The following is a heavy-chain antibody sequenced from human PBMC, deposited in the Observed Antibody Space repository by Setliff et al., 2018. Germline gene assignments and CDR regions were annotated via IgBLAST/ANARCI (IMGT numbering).Heavy chain of an antibody. Sequence: ASETLSLTCTVSGGSISSGNYYWSWIRQPAGKGLEWIGHIQTSGTTNYNPSLKSRVTISVDTSKNQFSLKLTSVTAADTAVYYCARSLGSGSYYNSRPYYSDDWGQGTLVTVSS. CDR2: IQTSGTT. D-gene: IGHD3-10*01. J-gene: IGHJ4*02. CDR1: GGSISSGNYY. CDR3: ARSLGSGSYYNSRPYYSDD. V-gene: IGHV4-61*09.